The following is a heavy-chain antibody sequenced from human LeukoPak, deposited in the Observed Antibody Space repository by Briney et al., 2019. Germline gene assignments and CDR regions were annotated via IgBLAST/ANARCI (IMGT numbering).Heavy chain of an antibody. Sequence: AASVKVSCKASGGTFSSYAISWVRQAPGQGLEWMGGIIPIFGTANYAQKLQGRVTITADKSTSTAYMELSSLRSEDTAVYYCARAGPYCSSTSCYAEIDYWGQGTLVTVSS. V-gene: IGHV1-69*06. D-gene: IGHD2-2*01. J-gene: IGHJ4*02. CDR3: ARAGPYCSSTSCYAEIDY. CDR1: GGTFSSYA. CDR2: IIPIFGTA.